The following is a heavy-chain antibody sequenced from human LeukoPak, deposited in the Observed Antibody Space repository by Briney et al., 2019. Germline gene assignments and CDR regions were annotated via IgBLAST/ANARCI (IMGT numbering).Heavy chain of an antibody. V-gene: IGHV1-8*01. CDR2: MNPNSGNT. J-gene: IGHJ4*02. CDR3: ARVGSSGWSRHTYGY. D-gene: IGHD6-19*01. Sequence: ASVKVSCKASGYTFTSYDINWVRHATGQGLEWMGWMNPNSGNTGYAQKFQGRVTMTRNTSISTAYMELSSLRSEDTAVYYCARVGSSGWSRHTYGYWGQGTLVTVSS. CDR1: GYTFTSYD.